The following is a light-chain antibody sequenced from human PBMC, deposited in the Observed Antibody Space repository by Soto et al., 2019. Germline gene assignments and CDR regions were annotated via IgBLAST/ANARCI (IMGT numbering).Light chain of an antibody. V-gene: IGKV3-20*01. CDR2: GAS. CDR1: RGVSSSY. CDR3: QQCDSSLSWT. J-gene: IGKJ1*01. Sequence: EIVLTQSPGTLSLSPGERATLSCRASRGVSSSYLAWYLQKPDQAPSPVIYGASSRATGIPDRFSGSGSGTDFTLTISRLEHEDFAVYYCQQCDSSLSWTFGQGTKVEIK.